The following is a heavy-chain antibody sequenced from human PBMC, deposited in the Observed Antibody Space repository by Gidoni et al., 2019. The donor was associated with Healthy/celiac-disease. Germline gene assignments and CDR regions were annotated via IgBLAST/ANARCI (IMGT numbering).Heavy chain of an antibody. J-gene: IGHJ4*02. V-gene: IGHV3-23*01. CDR1: GFTFSSYA. CDR2: ISGSGGST. D-gene: IGHD5-18*01. CDR3: ATSGYSYGAFDY. Sequence: EVQLLESGGGLVQPGGSLRLCCAASGFTFSSYAMSWVRQAPGKGLEWVSAISGSGGSTYYADSVKGRFTISRDNSKNTLYLQMNSLRAEDTAVYYCATSGYSYGAFDYWGQGTLVTVSS.